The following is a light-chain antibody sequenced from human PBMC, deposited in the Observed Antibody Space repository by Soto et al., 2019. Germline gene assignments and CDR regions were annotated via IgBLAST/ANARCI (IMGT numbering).Light chain of an antibody. CDR1: QIVSNH. Sequence: EVVLTQSPSTLSLSPGERATLSCRATQIVSNHLAWYQHRPGQAPRLLIYDASNRATDIPARFSGSGSGTDFTLTISSLEPEDSAVYYCQQRSLWPLTFGGGTKVDIK. CDR2: DAS. CDR3: QQRSLWPLT. V-gene: IGKV3-11*01. J-gene: IGKJ4*01.